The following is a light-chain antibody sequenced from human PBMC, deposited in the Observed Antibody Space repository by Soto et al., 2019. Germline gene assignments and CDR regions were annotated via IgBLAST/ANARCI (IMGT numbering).Light chain of an antibody. CDR3: CSYARGNTFV. J-gene: IGLJ1*01. CDR2: EGS. CDR1: SSDVGSYNL. V-gene: IGLV2-23*01. Sequence: QSVLTQPASVSGSPGQSITISCTGSSSDVGSYNLVSWYQQYPGKAPKIMIYEGSKRPSGVSSRFSGSKSANTASLTISGLQAEDEADYYCCSYARGNTFVFGTGTKVTVL.